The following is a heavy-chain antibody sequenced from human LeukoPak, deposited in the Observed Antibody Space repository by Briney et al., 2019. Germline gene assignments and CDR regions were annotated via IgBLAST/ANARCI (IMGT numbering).Heavy chain of an antibody. CDR2: ISSSGSTI. J-gene: IGHJ4*02. CDR1: GFTFSSYE. D-gene: IGHD4-17*01. Sequence: GGSLRLSCAASGFTFSSYEMNWGRQAPGKGLEWVSYISSSGSTIYYADSVKGRFTISRDNAKNSLYLQMNSLRAEDTAVYYCASTAYGDYDGRGYWGQGTLVTVSS. CDR3: ASTAYGDYDGRGY. V-gene: IGHV3-48*03.